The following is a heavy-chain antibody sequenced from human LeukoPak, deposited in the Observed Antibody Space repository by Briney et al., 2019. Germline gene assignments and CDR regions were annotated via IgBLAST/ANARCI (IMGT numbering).Heavy chain of an antibody. J-gene: IGHJ4*02. V-gene: IGHV3-23*01. CDR3: AKDPRYSSSWYVPTLADY. CDR1: GFTFSSYA. Sequence: GGSLRLSCAASGFTFSSYAMSWVRQAPGKGLEWVSAISGSGGSTYYADSVKGRFTISRDNSKNTPYLQMNSLRAEDTAVYYCAKDPRYSSSWYVPTLADYWGQGTLVTVSS. D-gene: IGHD6-13*01. CDR2: ISGSGGST.